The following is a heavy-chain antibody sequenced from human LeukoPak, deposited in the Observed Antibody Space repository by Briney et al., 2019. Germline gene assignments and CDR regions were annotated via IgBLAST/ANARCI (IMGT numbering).Heavy chain of an antibody. V-gene: IGHV3-11*04. CDR1: GFTFSDYY. CDR3: VRAGSSWYSAY. D-gene: IGHD6-13*01. CDR2: ISSSGSTI. Sequence: MSGGSLRLSCAASGFTFSDYYMSWIRQAPGKRLEWVSYISSSGSTIYYADSVKGRFTISRDNAKNSLYLQMNSLRAEDTAVYYCVRAGSSWYSAYWGQGTLVTVSS. J-gene: IGHJ4*02.